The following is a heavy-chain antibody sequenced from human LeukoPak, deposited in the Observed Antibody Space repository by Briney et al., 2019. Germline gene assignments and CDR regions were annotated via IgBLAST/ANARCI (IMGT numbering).Heavy chain of an antibody. CDR3: AREGGSGWSDP. CDR1: GDSFSSYF. V-gene: IGHV4-4*07. J-gene: IGHJ5*02. D-gene: IGHD6-19*01. Sequence: SESMSLTCTVSGDSFSSYFWNWSRQPAGKGLEYIGRLYPRGCTDYNTSLKSRVPMSVDTSKNQVSLKLSSVTAADTAVYYCAREGGSGWSDPWGPGTMVTVSS. CDR2: LYPRGCT.